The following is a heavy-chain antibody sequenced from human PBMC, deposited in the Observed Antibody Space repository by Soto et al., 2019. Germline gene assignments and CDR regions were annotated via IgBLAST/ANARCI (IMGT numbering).Heavy chain of an antibody. CDR3: ARGRQQWLVLIGWFDP. D-gene: IGHD6-19*01. Sequence: QVQLVQSGAEVKKPGASVKVSCKASGYTFTSYDINWVRQATGQGLEWMGWMNPNSGNTGYAQKFQGRVTMTRNTSISTADMDLSSLRSEDTAVYYCARGRQQWLVLIGWFDPWGQGTLVTVSS. CDR2: MNPNSGNT. J-gene: IGHJ5*02. V-gene: IGHV1-8*01. CDR1: GYTFTSYD.